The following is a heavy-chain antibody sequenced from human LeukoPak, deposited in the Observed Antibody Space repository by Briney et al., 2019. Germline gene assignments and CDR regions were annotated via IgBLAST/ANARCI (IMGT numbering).Heavy chain of an antibody. J-gene: IGHJ1*01. CDR3: AKDRSGSTAEYFQH. D-gene: IGHD3-10*01. CDR1: GFTFSSYA. V-gene: IGHV3-23*01. CDR2: ISGSGYST. Sequence: GGSLSLSCAASGFTFSSYAMSWVRQAPGKGLEWVAVISGSGYSTYYADSVKGRFTIFRDSSKNTLYLQMNSLRAEDTAVYYCAKDRSGSTAEYFQHWGQGTLVTVSS.